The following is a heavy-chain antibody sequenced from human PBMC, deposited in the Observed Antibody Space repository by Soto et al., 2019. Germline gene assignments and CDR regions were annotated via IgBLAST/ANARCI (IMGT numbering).Heavy chain of an antibody. CDR2: ISYDGSNK. CDR3: AKDSTRSFDY. CDR1: GFTFSSYG. J-gene: IGHJ4*02. Sequence: QVQLVESGGGVVQPGRSLRLSCAASGFTFSSYGMHWVRQAPGKGLEWVAVISYDGSNKYYADSVKGRFTISRDNSKNTLYLPMNSLRAEDTAVYYCAKDSTRSFDYWGQGTLVTVSS. V-gene: IGHV3-30*18.